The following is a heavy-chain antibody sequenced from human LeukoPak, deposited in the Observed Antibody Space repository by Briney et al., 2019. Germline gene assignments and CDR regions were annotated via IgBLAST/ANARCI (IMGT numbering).Heavy chain of an antibody. CDR3: ARLGTYWSNYYFEY. Sequence: GESLKISCKGSGYTFTTYWIAWVRQMPGEGLECMGIIYPGDSDTRYSPSFQGQVTISADKSINTAYLQWSSLKASDTAMYYCARLGTYWSNYYFEYWGQGTLVTVSS. D-gene: IGHD3-10*01. J-gene: IGHJ4*02. CDR2: IYPGDSDT. V-gene: IGHV5-51*01. CDR1: GYTFTTYW.